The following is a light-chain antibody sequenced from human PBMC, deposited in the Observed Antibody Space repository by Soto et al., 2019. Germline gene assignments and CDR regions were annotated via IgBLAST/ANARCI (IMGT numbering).Light chain of an antibody. CDR3: QQHTISMYT. CDR2: RAS. CDR1: RSVARD. V-gene: IGKV3-20*01. Sequence: EIVLTQSPGTLSLSPGDTATLSCRASRSVARDLSWYQQKPGQAPRLLISRASTGATGIPDRFSGSGSGTDFTLTINRLEPEDSAVYYCQQHTISMYTFGQGTKLEIK. J-gene: IGKJ2*01.